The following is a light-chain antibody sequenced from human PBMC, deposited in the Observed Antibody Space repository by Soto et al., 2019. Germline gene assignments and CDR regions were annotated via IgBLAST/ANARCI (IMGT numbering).Light chain of an antibody. Sequence: SYELTQPPSVSVAPGQTAKISCGGNNIESKSVHWYQQKPGQAPVLVISYDSDRPSGIPERFSGTNSGNTATLTISRAEAGDEADYYCQVRDGGSDALYVFGSGTKLTVL. J-gene: IGLJ1*01. V-gene: IGLV3-21*01. CDR1: NIESKS. CDR2: YDS. CDR3: QVRDGGSDALYV.